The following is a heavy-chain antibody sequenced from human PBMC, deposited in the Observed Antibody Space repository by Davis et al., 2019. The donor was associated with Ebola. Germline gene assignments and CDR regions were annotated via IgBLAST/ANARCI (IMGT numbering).Heavy chain of an antibody. CDR1: GYNFTNYY. J-gene: IGHJ3*02. V-gene: IGHV1-46*03. CDR2: INPNDGRT. Sequence: ASVKVSCKASGYNFTNYYMHWVRHAPGQGLVWMGMINPNDGRTIYAQKFQGRVTVTRDTSTTTVYMDLSSLRSEDTALYYCTTPGGQDSGYDVFDIWGQGTMVTVSS. CDR3: TTPGGQDSGYDVFDI. D-gene: IGHD5-12*01.